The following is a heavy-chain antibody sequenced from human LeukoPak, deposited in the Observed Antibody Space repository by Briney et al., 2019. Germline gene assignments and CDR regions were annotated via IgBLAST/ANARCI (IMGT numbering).Heavy chain of an antibody. CDR3: ARSRGLLRYFDWDIYFDY. CDR1: GGSSSNYY. D-gene: IGHD3-9*01. Sequence: SETLSLTCVLYGGSSSNYYWSWIRQPPGKGLEWIGEINHSGSTNYNPSLKSRVTISVDTSKNQFSLKLSSVTAADTAVYYCARSRGLLRYFDWDIYFDYWGQGTLVTVSS. CDR2: INHSGST. J-gene: IGHJ4*02. V-gene: IGHV4-34*01.